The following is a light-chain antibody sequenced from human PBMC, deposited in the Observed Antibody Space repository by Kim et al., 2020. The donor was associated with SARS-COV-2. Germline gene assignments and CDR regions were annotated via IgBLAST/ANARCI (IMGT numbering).Light chain of an antibody. CDR2: DVS. CDR3: CSYAGSYTV. J-gene: IGLJ2*01. CDR1: SHDVCGYNS. Sequence: PGQSVTISCTGTSHDVCGYNSVSCYHQHPGKAPKLMIYDVSNRPAGVPDRFSGSKSGNTASLPISGLQPEDEADYYCCSYAGSYTVFGGGTQVTVL. V-gene: IGLV2-11*03.